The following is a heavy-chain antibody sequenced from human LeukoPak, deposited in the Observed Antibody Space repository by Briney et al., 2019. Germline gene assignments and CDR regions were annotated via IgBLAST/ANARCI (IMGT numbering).Heavy chain of an antibody. D-gene: IGHD3-3*01. V-gene: IGHV3-48*04. Sequence: PGESLRLSCATSGFTFSSSTFGSYTMNWVRQAPGKGLEWVSYVSGSGRTIYYADSVKGRFTISRDNAKNSLYLQMNSLRAEDSAVYYCARRRARVDEFDYWGQGTLVTVSS. J-gene: IGHJ4*02. CDR3: ARRRARVDEFDY. CDR1: GFTFSSSTFGSYT. CDR2: VSGSGRTI.